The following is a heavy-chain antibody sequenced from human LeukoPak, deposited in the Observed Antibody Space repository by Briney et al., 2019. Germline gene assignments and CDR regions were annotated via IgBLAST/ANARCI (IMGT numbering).Heavy chain of an antibody. D-gene: IGHD1-26*01. V-gene: IGHV4-38-2*01. CDR3: ARGLWELPDY. CDR1: GYSISSGYY. J-gene: IGHJ4*02. CDR2: IYHSGST. Sequence: SETLSLTCAVSGYSISSGYYWGWIRQPPGQGLEWIGSIYHSGSTYYNPSLKSRVTISVDTSKNQFSLKLSSVTAADTAVYYCARGLWELPDYWGQGTLVTVSS.